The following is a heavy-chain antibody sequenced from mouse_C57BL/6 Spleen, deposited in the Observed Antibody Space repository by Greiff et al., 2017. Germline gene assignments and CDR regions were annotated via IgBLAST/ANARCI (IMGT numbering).Heavy chain of an antibody. CDR1: GYTFTSYG. D-gene: IGHD1-1*01. CDR2: IYPRSGNT. V-gene: IGHV1-81*01. Sequence: VQLQQSGAELARPGASVKLSCKASGYTFTSYGISWVKQRTGQGLEWIGEIYPRSGNTYYNEKFKGKATLTADKSSSTAYMELRSLTSEDSAVEFCARFTAVVADWYFDGWGTGTTVTVSS. CDR3: ARFTAVVADWYFDG. J-gene: IGHJ1*03.